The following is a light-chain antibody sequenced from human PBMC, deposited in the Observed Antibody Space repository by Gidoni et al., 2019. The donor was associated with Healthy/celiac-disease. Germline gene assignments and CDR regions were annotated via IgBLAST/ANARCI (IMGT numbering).Light chain of an antibody. CDR3: SSYTSSSTRV. CDR1: SSDVGGYNY. J-gene: IGLJ2*01. CDR2: EVS. Sequence: QSALTQPASVSGSHGQSITISCTGTSSDVGGYNYVSCYQQHPGKAPKLMIYEVSNRPSGVSNRFSGSKSVNTASLTISGLQAEDEADYYCSSYTSSSTRVFGGGTKLTVL. V-gene: IGLV2-14*01.